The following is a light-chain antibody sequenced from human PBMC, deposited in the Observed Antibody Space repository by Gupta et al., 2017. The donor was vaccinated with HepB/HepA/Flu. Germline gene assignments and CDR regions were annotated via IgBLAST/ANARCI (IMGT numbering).Light chain of an antibody. CDR2: GAF. CDR1: QSVNSN. V-gene: IGKV3-15*01. CDR3: QQYNNWPPLT. J-gene: IGKJ4*01. Sequence: SQSVNSNLAWYQQKPGQAPRLLIYGAFTRATGIPARFSGSGSGTEFTLTISSLQSEDFAVYYCQQYNNWPPLTFGGGTKVEIK.